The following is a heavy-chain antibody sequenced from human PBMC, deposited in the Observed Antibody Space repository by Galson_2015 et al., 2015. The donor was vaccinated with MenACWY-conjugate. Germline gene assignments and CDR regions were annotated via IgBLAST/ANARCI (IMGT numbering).Heavy chain of an antibody. CDR3: TRDRGYCTGGRCYRYFDF. Sequence: SLRLSCAASGFTFTIYSLSWVRQAPGKGPEWISYMSNGGETIYYADSVRGRFTISRDNTKNSVYLQMHSLRAEDTSVYYCTRDRGYCTGGRCYRYFDFWGQGTLVTVSS. J-gene: IGHJ4*02. D-gene: IGHD2-15*01. V-gene: IGHV3-48*04. CDR1: GFTFTIYS. CDR2: MSNGGETI.